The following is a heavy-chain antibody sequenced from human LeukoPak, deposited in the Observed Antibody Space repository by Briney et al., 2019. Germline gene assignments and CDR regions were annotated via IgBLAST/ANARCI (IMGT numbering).Heavy chain of an antibody. CDR3: ARGAATGYYYYGMDV. V-gene: IGHV1-18*01. D-gene: IGHD3-10*01. CDR1: GYTFTSYG. J-gene: IGHJ6*02. CDR2: ISAYNGNT. Sequence: VSVKVSCKASGYTFTSYGISWVRQAPGQGLEWMGWISAYNGNTNYAQKLQGRVTMTTDTSTSTAYMELRSLRSDDTAVYYCARGAATGYYYYGMDVWGQGTTVTVSS.